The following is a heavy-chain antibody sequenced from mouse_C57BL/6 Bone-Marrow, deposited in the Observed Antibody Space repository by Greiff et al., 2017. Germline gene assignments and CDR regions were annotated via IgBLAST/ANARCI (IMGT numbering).Heavy chain of an antibody. CDR2: ISYDGSN. J-gene: IGHJ2*01. CDR1: GYSITSGYY. V-gene: IGHV3-6*01. D-gene: IGHD2-3*01. Sequence: EVQLQESGPGLVKPSQSLSLTCSVTGYSITSGYYWNWIRQFPGNKLEWMGYISYDGSNNYNPSLKNRISITRDTSKNQFFLKLNSVTTEDTATYYCARGREDGYYFYFDYWGQGTTLTVSS. CDR3: ARGREDGYYFYFDY.